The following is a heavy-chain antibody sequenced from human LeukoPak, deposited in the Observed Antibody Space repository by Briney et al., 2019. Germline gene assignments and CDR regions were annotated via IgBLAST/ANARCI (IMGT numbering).Heavy chain of an antibody. J-gene: IGHJ4*02. Sequence: SETLSLTCTVSGGSISSYYWSWIRQPPGKGLEGIGYIYYSGSTKYSPSLKSRVTISVDTSKNHFSLNLRSVTAADTAVYYCARLSYDTSGYWPDNFDHWGQGTLVTVSS. V-gene: IGHV4-59*08. CDR2: IYYSGST. D-gene: IGHD3-22*01. CDR1: GGSISSYY. CDR3: ARLSYDTSGYWPDNFDH.